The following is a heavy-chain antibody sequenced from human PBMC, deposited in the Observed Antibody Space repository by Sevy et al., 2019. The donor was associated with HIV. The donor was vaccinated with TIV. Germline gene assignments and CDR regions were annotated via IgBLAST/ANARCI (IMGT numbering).Heavy chain of an antibody. V-gene: IGHV4-59*08. CDR1: GGSINSDH. Sequence: SETLSLTCTVSGGSINSDHWNWIRQPPGKGLEWIGYVYYTGGTNYNPSLKNRVTISADRTKNQFSRKLTAVTAADTAVYYCARRNDFDIWGQGTMVTVSS. CDR3: ARRNDFDI. CDR2: VYYTGGT. J-gene: IGHJ3*02.